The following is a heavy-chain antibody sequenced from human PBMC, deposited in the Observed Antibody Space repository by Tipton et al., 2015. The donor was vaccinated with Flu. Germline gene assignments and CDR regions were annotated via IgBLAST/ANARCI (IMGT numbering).Heavy chain of an antibody. J-gene: IGHJ5*02. CDR3: MGYCSSTSCYREYNWFDP. CDR1: GFTFSSYS. Sequence: SLRLSCAASGFTFSSYSMNWVRQAPGKGLEWVSSISSSSSYIYYADSVKGRFTISRDNAKNSLYLQMNSLRAEDTAVYYCMGYCSSTSCYREYNWFDPWGQGTLVTVSS. V-gene: IGHV3-21*01. D-gene: IGHD2-2*02. CDR2: ISSSSSYI.